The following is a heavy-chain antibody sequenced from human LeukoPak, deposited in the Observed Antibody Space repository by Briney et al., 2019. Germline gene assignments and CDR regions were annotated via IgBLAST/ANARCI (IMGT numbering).Heavy chain of an antibody. J-gene: IGHJ4*02. CDR1: GGSIRSYY. CDR3: ARGGGYYFDY. V-gene: IGHV4-59*01. D-gene: IGHD3-16*01. CDR2: IYYSGST. Sequence: SETLSLTCTVSGGSIRSYYWSWIRQPPGKGLEWIGYIYYSGSTNYNPSLKSRVTISVDTSKNQFSLKLSSVTAADTAVYYCARGGGYYFDYWGQGTLVTVSS.